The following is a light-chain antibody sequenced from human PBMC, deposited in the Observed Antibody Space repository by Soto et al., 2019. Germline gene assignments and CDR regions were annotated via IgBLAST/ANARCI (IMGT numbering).Light chain of an antibody. CDR1: QGVSTW. V-gene: IGKV1-12*01. Sequence: DIHRTQSPSSVSASVGDRVTITCRASQGVSTWLAWYQQKPGKAPNLLIYTASSLQSGVPSRFSGSGSGTDFTLTINGLQPEDFATYYCQQAASFPITFGQGTRLEIK. CDR2: TAS. CDR3: QQAASFPIT. J-gene: IGKJ5*01.